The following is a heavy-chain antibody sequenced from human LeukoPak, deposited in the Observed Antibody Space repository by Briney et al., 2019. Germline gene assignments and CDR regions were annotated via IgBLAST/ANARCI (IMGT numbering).Heavy chain of an antibody. CDR1: GFTFSSYG. CDR2: IWYDGSYK. J-gene: IGHJ3*02. CDR3: ARDQLDYGDYVVVPDAFDI. V-gene: IGHV3-33*01. Sequence: GGSLRLSCAASGFTFSSYGMHWVRQAPGKGLEWVAIIWYDGSYKYYADSVKGRFTISRDNAKNSLYLQMNSLRAEDTAVYYCARDQLDYGDYVVVPDAFDIWGQGTMVTVSS. D-gene: IGHD4-17*01.